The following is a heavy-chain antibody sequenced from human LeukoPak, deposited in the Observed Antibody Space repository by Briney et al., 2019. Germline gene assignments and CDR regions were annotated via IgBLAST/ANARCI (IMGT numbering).Heavy chain of an antibody. Sequence: PGGSQRLSCTASGFIFNDYDMEWVRQAPGKGMEWISHISRSSNTIYYADSVKGRFTTSRDNAKNSLYLELNSLRAEDTAVYFCARRKIDYGDFDCWGQGTLVTVSS. J-gene: IGHJ4*02. CDR2: ISRSSNTI. D-gene: IGHD4-17*01. CDR3: ARRKIDYGDFDC. CDR1: GFIFNDYD. V-gene: IGHV3-48*01.